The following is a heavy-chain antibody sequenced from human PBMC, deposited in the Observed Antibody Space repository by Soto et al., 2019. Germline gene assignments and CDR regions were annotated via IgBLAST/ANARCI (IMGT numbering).Heavy chain of an antibody. V-gene: IGHV4-34*01. CDR1: GGSFSGYY. J-gene: IGHJ6*02. CDR2: INHSGST. D-gene: IGHD3-3*01. CDR3: ARGVLRFLAGGMDV. Sequence: SETLSLTCAVYGGSFSGYYWSWIRQPPGKGLEWIGEINHSGSTNYNPSLKSRVTISVDTSKNQFSLKLSSVTAADTAVYYCARGVLRFLAGGMDVWGQGTTVTVSS.